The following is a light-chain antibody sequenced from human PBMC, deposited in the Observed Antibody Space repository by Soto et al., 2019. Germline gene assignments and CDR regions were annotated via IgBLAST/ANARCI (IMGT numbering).Light chain of an antibody. CDR2: DAS. CDR1: QRVSSY. CDR3: QQRSNWPST. J-gene: IGKJ4*01. V-gene: IGKV3-11*01. Sequence: EIVLPNSQAPLSLSPGERAALSCRASQRVSSYLAWYQQKPGQAPRLLIYDASKRATGIPARFSGSGSGTDFTLTISSQAPEDFAVYFCQQRSNWPSTFGGGTKVEI.